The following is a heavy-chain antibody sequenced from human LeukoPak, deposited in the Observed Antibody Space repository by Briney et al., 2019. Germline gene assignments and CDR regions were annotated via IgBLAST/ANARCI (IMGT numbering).Heavy chain of an antibody. V-gene: IGHV3-53*01. CDR1: GYTVSSNY. CDR2: IYSGGST. Sequence: GGSLRLSCAASGYTVSSNYVSWVSQAPGKGLEWVSVIYSGGSTYYADSVKGRFTISRDNSKNTLYLQMNSLRAEDTAVYYCAREGHGSGSYWDYWGQGTLVTVSS. D-gene: IGHD3-10*01. J-gene: IGHJ4*02. CDR3: AREGHGSGSYWDY.